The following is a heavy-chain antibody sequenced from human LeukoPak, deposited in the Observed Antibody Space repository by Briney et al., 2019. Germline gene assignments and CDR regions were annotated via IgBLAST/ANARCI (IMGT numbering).Heavy chain of an antibody. CDR1: GFTFSSYS. CDR3: AKSIGGVVVVAADY. V-gene: IGHV3-21*04. D-gene: IGHD2-15*01. J-gene: IGHJ4*02. Sequence: GGSLRLSCAASGFTFSSYSMNWVRQAPGKGLEWVSSITSSSSYIYYADSVKGRFTISRDNAKNSLYLQMNSLRAEDTAVYYCAKSIGGVVVVAADYWGQGTLVTVSS. CDR2: ITSSSSYI.